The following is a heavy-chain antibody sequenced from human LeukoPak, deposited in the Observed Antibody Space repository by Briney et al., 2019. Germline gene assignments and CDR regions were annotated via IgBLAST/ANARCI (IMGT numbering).Heavy chain of an antibody. J-gene: IGHJ4*02. CDR3: ARENSGSYREFDY. D-gene: IGHD1-26*01. Sequence: PWGTLSLTCTGTGGFNIKYLWRWIRPPAGRGLAGVGRIYTCGSSNHKPPRKNQVRIPVDTSKNQFSLELGSVTAAGPAGFYCARENSGSYREFDYWGQGTLVTVSS. V-gene: IGHV4-4*07. CDR1: GGFNIKYL. CDR2: IYTCGSS.